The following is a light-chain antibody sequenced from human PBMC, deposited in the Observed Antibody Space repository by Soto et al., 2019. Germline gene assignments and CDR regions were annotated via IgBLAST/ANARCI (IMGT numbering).Light chain of an antibody. CDR1: QSINTN. CDR2: AAS. J-gene: IGKJ4*01. Sequence: DIQMTQSPSSLSASVGDRVTITCRASQSINTNLNWYQQTAGKAPKLLIYAASNLQIGVPSRFSGSRAGTDFTLTISSLQPEDFATYYCQQSYRTPFFGGGTKVEIK. V-gene: IGKV1-39*01. CDR3: QQSYRTPF.